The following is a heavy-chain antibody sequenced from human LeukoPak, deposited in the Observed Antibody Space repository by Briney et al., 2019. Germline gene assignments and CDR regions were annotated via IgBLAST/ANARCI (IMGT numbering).Heavy chain of an antibody. CDR3: ARDARGVWFDP. V-gene: IGHV1-2*06. Sequence: ASVKVSCKTSGYTFTGYYIHWVRQAPGQELEWMGLIKPNSGVTNYAQRFQGRVTMTCDTSITTAYMEITRLRSDDTAVYYCARDARGVWFDPWGQGTLVTVSS. CDR1: GYTFTGYY. J-gene: IGHJ5*02. CDR2: IKPNSGVT. D-gene: IGHD2-8*01.